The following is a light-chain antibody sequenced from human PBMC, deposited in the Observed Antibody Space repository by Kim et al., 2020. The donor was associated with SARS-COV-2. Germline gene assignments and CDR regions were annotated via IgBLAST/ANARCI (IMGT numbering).Light chain of an antibody. J-gene: IGLJ2*01. CDR3: AAWDDSPDAPV. CDR2: LNI. V-gene: IGLV1-44*01. CDR1: NSNIRSNT. Sequence: ELTQPPSASGTPGQRVTISCSGSNSNIRSNTVNWSQQVPGTAPKLLIYLNIQRPSAVPDRFSGSKSDTSASLAISGLQSGDETDYYCAAWDDSPDAPVYAGGTQLTDL.